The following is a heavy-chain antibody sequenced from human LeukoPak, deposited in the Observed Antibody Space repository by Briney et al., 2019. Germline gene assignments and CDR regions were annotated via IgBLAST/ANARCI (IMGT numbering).Heavy chain of an antibody. J-gene: IGHJ3*01. CDR2: ISYSGANS. V-gene: IGHV3-23*01. CDR1: GGSITQTNY. Sequence: QPSETLSLTCDVSGGSITQTNYWTWVRQPPGEGLEWVSLISYSGANSYYTDSVRGRFTISRDNSKDTLFLQMNSLRAEDTAIYYCARDMQLSTWGLGTMVTVSS. CDR3: ARDMQLST. D-gene: IGHD3-16*02.